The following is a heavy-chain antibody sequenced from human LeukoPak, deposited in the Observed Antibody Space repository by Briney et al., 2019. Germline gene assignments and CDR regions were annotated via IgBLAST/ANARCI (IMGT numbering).Heavy chain of an antibody. CDR1: GFTFSSYS. CDR2: ISSSSSYI. V-gene: IGHV3-21*01. J-gene: IGHJ4*02. Sequence: GGSLRLSCAASGFTFSSYSMNWVRQAPGKGLEWVSSISSSSSYIYYADSVKGRFTISRDNAKNSLYLQMNSLRAEDTAVYYCVRDGIVGATMGDYWGQGTLVTVSS. D-gene: IGHD1-26*01. CDR3: VRDGIVGATMGDY.